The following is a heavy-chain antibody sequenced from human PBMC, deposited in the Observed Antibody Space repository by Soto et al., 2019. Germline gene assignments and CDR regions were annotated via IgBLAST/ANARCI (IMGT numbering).Heavy chain of an antibody. CDR3: AREGGSYDSGGYLIRGAFDI. CDR1: GDSISRLDYY. V-gene: IGHV4-31*02. D-gene: IGHD3-22*01. Sequence: PSETLSLTCSVSGDSISRLDYYWTWIRQHPEKGMEWNGNIYFRGNTYYSPSLESRLTISVDTSKNQFSLKLTSVTAADTAVYYCAREGGSYDSGGYLIRGAFDIWGQGTMVTVSS. J-gene: IGHJ3*02. CDR2: IYFRGNT.